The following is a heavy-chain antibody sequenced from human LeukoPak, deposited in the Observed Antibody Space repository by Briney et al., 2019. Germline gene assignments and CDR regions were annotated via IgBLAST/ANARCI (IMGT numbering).Heavy chain of an antibody. Sequence: SETLSLTCAVYGVSFSGYYWSWIRQPPGKGLEWIGYVYYSGSTNYNPSLKSRVTISVDTSKNQFSLKLRSVTAADTAVYYCVREAATDYYDSSGYYRQTEVFDAWGQGTMVTVSS. J-gene: IGHJ3*01. CDR1: GVSFSGYY. D-gene: IGHD3-22*01. CDR3: VREAATDYYDSSGYYRQTEVFDA. CDR2: VYYSGST. V-gene: IGHV4-59*01.